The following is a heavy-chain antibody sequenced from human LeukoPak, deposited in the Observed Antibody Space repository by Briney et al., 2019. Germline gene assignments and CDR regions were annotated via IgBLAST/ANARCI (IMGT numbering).Heavy chain of an antibody. Sequence: SETLSLTCTVSGGSISSGDYYWSWIRQPPGKGLEWIGYIYYSGSTYYNPSLKSRVTISVDTSRNQFSLKLSSVTAADAAVYYCARDRSGYDLYYWGQGTLVTVSS. CDR3: ARDRSGYDLYY. D-gene: IGHD5-12*01. CDR1: GGSISSGDYY. J-gene: IGHJ4*02. CDR2: IYYSGST. V-gene: IGHV4-30-4*08.